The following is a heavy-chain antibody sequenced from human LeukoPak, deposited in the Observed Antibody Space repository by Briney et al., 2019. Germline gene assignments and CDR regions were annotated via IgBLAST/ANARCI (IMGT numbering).Heavy chain of an antibody. CDR3: ARRDGYNTFYFEY. J-gene: IGHJ4*02. CDR1: GFTFNIYW. V-gene: IGHV3-7*01. D-gene: IGHD5-24*01. CDR2: INQDGNDK. Sequence: SGGSLRLSCAASGFTFNIYWMSWVRQAPGKGLEWVANINQDGNDKYYVDSAKGRFTISRDNAKNSLYLQMNSLRAEDTAVYYCARRDGYNTFYFEYWGQGTLVTVSS.